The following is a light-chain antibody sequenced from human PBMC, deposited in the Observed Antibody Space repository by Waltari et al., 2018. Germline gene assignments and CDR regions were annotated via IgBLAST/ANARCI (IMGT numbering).Light chain of an antibody. CDR2: ELS. V-gene: IGLV2-14*01. Sequence: QSALTQPASVSGSPGQSIPISCSDVGGYNYVSWYHHHPGKAPKPLIYELSKRPSGVSKRFSAYNPGNTASRTSSGRQAEDEAEYYCSSYPSTTVVFGTGTKLTVL. CDR3: SSYPSTTVV. J-gene: IGLJ1*01. CDR1: DVGGYNY.